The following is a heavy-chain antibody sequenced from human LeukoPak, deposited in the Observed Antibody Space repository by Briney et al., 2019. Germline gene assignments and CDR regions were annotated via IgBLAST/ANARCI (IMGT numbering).Heavy chain of an antibody. Sequence: SETLSLTCTVSGGSISSYYWSWIRQPPGKGLEWIGYIYYSGITNYNPSLKSRVTISIDTSKNQFSLKLSSVTAADTAVYYCATHSSSWSLYFDYWGQGTLVTVSS. CDR1: GGSISSYY. CDR3: ATHSSSWSLYFDY. D-gene: IGHD6-13*01. CDR2: IYYSGIT. J-gene: IGHJ4*02. V-gene: IGHV4-59*08.